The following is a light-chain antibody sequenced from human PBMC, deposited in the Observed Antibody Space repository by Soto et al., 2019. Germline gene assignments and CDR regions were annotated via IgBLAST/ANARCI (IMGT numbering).Light chain of an antibody. V-gene: IGKV3-11*01. CDR3: HQRQRWPRT. CDR2: EAS. CDR1: QTVGVR. Sequence: EIVLRQSPATLSASPGERATLXXGASQTVGVRLAWYQHKPGQAPRLLIYEASNRAAGIPGRFSGSGSGTDFTLTITSLEPEDFAFYYCHQRQRWPRTFGQGTKVDIK. J-gene: IGKJ1*01.